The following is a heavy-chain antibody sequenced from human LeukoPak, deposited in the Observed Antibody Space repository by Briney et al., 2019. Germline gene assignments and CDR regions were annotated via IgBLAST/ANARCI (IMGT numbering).Heavy chain of an antibody. CDR1: GGSISSYY. J-gene: IGHJ4*02. CDR2: IYYSGST. D-gene: IGHD5-24*01. V-gene: IGHV4-59*01. CDR3: ARDFSRDGYNLVFDY. Sequence: SETLSLTCTVSGGSISSYYWSWIRQPPGKGLEWIGYIYYSGSTTYNPSLKSRVTISVDTSKNQFSLRLSSVTAADTAVYYCARDFSRDGYNLVFDYWGQGTLVTVSS.